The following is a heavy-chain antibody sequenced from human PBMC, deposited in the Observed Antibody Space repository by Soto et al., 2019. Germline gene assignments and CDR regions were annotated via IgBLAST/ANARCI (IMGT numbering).Heavy chain of an antibody. D-gene: IGHD3-10*01. V-gene: IGHV3-30-3*01. Sequence: QVQLVESGGGVVQPGRSLRLSCAASGFSPYTIHWVRQAPGKGLEWVAVISYEGSNKYFGDSVKGRFSISRDDSNNTVYLQMNSLTTEDTAVYYCARDTPLWFGEISNVSWGQGTLVTVSS. CDR3: ARDTPLWFGEISNVS. CDR2: ISYEGSNK. J-gene: IGHJ4*02. CDR1: GFSPYT.